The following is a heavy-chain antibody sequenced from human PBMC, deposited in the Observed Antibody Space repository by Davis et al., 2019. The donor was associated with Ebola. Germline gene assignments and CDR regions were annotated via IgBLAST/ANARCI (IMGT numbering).Heavy chain of an antibody. D-gene: IGHD4-11*01. V-gene: IGHV4-39*01. Sequence: PSETLSLTCTVSGGSISSSSYYWGWIRQPPGKGLEWIGSIYYSGSTYYNPSLKSRVTISVDTSKNQFSLKLSSVTAADTAVYYCAGYSNDLNYYGMDVWGQGTTVTVSS. CDR1: GGSISSSSYY. CDR2: IYYSGST. CDR3: AGYSNDLNYYGMDV. J-gene: IGHJ6*02.